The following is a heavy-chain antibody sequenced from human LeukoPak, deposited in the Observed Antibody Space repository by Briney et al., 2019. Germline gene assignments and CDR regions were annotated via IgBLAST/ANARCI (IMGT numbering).Heavy chain of an antibody. CDR1: GGSIISGAYF. D-gene: IGHD3-3*01. CDR2: IYHSGST. J-gene: IGHJ5*02. V-gene: IGHV4-39*07. Sequence: SQTLSLTCTVSGGSIISGAYFWGWIRQPPGKGLEWIGSIYHSGSTYYNPSLKSRVTISVDTSKNQFSLKLSSVTAADTAVYYCARVAYDFWSGDMYNWFDPWGQGTLVTVSS. CDR3: ARVAYDFWSGDMYNWFDP.